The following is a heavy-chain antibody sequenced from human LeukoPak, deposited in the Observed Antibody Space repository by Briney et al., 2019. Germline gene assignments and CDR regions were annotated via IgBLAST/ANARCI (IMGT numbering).Heavy chain of an antibody. CDR1: GGSVSSGSYF. CDR3: ARDRLGGYSYVY. Sequence: PSETLSLTCTVSGGSVSSGSYFWTWIRQSPGKRLEYVGYIYDSGRTNYSPSLKSRVTISKDTSKNQFSLKLSSVTAADTAVYYCARDRLGGYSYVYWGQGSLVTVSS. CDR2: IYDSGRT. V-gene: IGHV4-61*01. D-gene: IGHD5-12*01. J-gene: IGHJ4*02.